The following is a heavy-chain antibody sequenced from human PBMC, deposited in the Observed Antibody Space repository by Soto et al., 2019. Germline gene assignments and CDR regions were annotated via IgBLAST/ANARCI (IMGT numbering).Heavy chain of an antibody. CDR1: GDTLNTYW. J-gene: IGHJ4*02. D-gene: IGHD2-15*01. V-gene: IGHV5-51*01. Sequence: PGESLKISCKGSGDTLNTYWIGWVRQMPGKGLEWMGIIYPGDSDTRYSPSFQDQVTISVDKSISTAYLQWSSLRASDTAIYFCARCPGGSARYFDSWGQGTVVTVSS. CDR2: IYPGDSDT. CDR3: ARCPGGSARYFDS.